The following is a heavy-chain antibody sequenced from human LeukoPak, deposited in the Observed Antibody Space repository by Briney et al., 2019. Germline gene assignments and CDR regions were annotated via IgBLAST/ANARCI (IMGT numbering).Heavy chain of an antibody. CDR3: ARVRYYDSSGYPLSWFDP. J-gene: IGHJ5*02. V-gene: IGHV4-4*02. CDR2: IYYSGST. CDR1: GGSISSSNW. D-gene: IGHD3-22*01. Sequence: SETLSLTCAVSGGSISSSNWWSWVRQPPGKGLEWIGSIYYSGSTYYNPSLKSRVTISVDTSKNQFSLKLTSVTAADTAVYYCARVRYYDSSGYPLSWFDPWGQGTLVTVSS.